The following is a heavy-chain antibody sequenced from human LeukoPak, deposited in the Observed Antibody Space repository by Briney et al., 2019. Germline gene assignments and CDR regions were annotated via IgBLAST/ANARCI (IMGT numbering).Heavy chain of an antibody. CDR3: ARGRPYSGGYHLDY. V-gene: IGHV4-39*02. Sequence: SETLSLTCTVSGDSTSSDRYYGGWVRQPPGKGLEWIGNIYYSGSTYYNPSLKSRVAMSVDTSKNQFFLKLNSVTAADTAVYYCARGRPYSGGYHLDYWGQGTLVTVSA. CDR1: GDSTSSDRYY. J-gene: IGHJ4*02. D-gene: IGHD1-26*01. CDR2: IYYSGST.